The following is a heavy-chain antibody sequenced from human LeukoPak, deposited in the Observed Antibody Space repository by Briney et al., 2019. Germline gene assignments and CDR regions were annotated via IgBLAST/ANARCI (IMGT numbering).Heavy chain of an antibody. CDR2: ISSSSYI. CDR3: ARGVAVAGTLDY. Sequence: GGSLRLSCSASGFTFSSYSMNWVRQAPGKGLEWVSSISSSSYIYYADSVKGRFTISRDNAKNSLYLRMNSLRAEDTAVYYCARGVAVAGTLDYWGQGTLVTVSS. J-gene: IGHJ4*02. V-gene: IGHV3-21*01. CDR1: GFTFSSYS. D-gene: IGHD6-19*01.